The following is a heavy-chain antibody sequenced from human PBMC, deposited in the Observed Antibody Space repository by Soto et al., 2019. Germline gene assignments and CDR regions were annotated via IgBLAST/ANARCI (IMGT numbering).Heavy chain of an antibody. V-gene: IGHV3-30-3*01. CDR2: ISYDGSNK. CDR1: GFTFSSYA. Sequence: LRLSCAASGFTFSSYAMHWVRQAPGKGLEWVAVISYDGSNKYYADSVKGRFTISRDNSKNTLYLQMNSLRAEDTAVYYCARDGVGGRIALYYYYYGMDVWGQGTTVTVSS. CDR3: ARDGVGGRIALYYYYYGMDV. D-gene: IGHD2-21*01. J-gene: IGHJ6*02.